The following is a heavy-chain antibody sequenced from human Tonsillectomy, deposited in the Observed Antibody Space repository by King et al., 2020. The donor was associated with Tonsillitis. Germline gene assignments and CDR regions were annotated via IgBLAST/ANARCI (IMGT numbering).Heavy chain of an antibody. CDR2: IKYDGSDK. J-gene: IGHJ5*02. CDR1: GFSFSTYW. CDR3: ARVVSWGWFDP. D-gene: IGHD3-16*01. V-gene: IGHV3-7*03. Sequence: VKLVESGGGLVQPGGSLRLSCAASGFSFSTYWMGWVRQAPGKGLEWVANIKYDGSDKYYVDSVKGRFTISRDNAKSSLYLQMNSLRAEDTAVFYCARVVSWGWFDPWGQGTLVTVSS.